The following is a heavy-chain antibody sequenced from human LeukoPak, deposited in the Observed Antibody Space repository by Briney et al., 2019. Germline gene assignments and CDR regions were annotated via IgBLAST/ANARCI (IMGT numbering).Heavy chain of an antibody. J-gene: IGHJ4*02. CDR3: ARDVESSWSDY. D-gene: IGHD6-13*01. V-gene: IGHV3-21*01. Sequence: GGSLRLSCAASGFTFSSYTMNWVRQAPGEGLEWVSSISTSSSYIYYADSVKGRFTISRDNAKNSLYLQMNSLRAEDTAVYYCARDVESSWSDYWGQGTLVTVSS. CDR2: ISTSSSYI. CDR1: GFTFSSYT.